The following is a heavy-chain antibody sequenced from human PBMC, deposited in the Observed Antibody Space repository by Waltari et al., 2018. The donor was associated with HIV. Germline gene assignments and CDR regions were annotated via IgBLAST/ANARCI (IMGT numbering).Heavy chain of an antibody. Sequence: EVHLVESGGGLVKRGGSLRLSCAASGFSFSSYSMNWVRQAPGKGLEWVSSISSSSNFTYYADAVKGRFTISRDNAKNSLYLQMNSLRAEDTAVYYCARDGGSPPNRWFDPWGQGTLVTVSS. CDR3: ARDGGSPPNRWFDP. D-gene: IGHD1-26*01. J-gene: IGHJ5*02. CDR2: ISSSSNFT. V-gene: IGHV3-21*01. CDR1: GFSFSSYS.